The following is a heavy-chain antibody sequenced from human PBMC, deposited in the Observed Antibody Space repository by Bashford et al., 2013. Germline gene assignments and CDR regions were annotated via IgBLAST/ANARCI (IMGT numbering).Heavy chain of an antibody. Sequence: WVRQMPGKGLEWMGMIHPADSDTKYSPAFQGQVTISADKSINTVYLQWSSLRAADSAIYFCARLRYSSYPLYWGQGTLVTVSS. CDR2: IHPADSDT. D-gene: IGHD6-13*01. V-gene: IGHV5-51*01. CDR3: ARLRYSSYPLY. J-gene: IGHJ4*02.